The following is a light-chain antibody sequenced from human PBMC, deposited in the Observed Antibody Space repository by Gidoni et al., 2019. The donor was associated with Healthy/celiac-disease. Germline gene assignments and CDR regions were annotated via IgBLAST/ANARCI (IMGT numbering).Light chain of an antibody. CDR3: QKYNSAPYT. Sequence: DIQMTQPSSSLSASVGDRVIITCRASQGISNYLAWYQQKPGKVPKLLIYAASTLQSGVPSRFSGSGSGTDFTLTISSLQPEDVATYYCQKYNSAPYTFGQGTKLEIK. J-gene: IGKJ2*01. CDR2: AAS. CDR1: QGISNY. V-gene: IGKV1-27*01.